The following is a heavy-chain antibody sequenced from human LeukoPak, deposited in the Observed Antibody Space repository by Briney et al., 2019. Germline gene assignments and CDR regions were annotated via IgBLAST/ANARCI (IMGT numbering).Heavy chain of an antibody. D-gene: IGHD5-12*01. Sequence: SEALSLTRTVSGGSISSGDYYWSWIRQPPGKGLEWIGYIYYSGSTYYNPSLKSRVTISVDTSKNQFSLKLSSVTAADTAVYYCARANGYDYDFDYWGQGTLVTVSS. CDR1: GGSISSGDYY. CDR2: IYYSGST. J-gene: IGHJ4*02. V-gene: IGHV4-30-4*01. CDR3: ARANGYDYDFDY.